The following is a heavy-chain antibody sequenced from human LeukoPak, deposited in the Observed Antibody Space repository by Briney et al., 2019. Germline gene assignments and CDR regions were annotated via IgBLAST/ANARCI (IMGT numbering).Heavy chain of an antibody. CDR3: ARSDYYDSSGYLGVDY. Sequence: SETLSLTCTVSGGSISSSSYYWGWIRQPPGKGLEWIWSIYYSGSTYYNPSLKSRVTISVDTSKNQFSLKLSSVTAADTAAYYCARSDYYDSSGYLGVDYWGQGTLVTVSS. CDR1: GGSISSSSYY. V-gene: IGHV4-39*01. CDR2: IYYSGST. D-gene: IGHD3-22*01. J-gene: IGHJ4*02.